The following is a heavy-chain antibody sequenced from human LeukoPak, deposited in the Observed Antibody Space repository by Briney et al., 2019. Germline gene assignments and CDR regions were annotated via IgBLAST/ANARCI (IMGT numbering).Heavy chain of an antibody. V-gene: IGHV1-69*13. CDR3: ARGTLTGTGSDY. J-gene: IGHJ4*02. D-gene: IGHD1/OR15-1a*01. CDR2: IIPIFGTA. CDR1: GGTFSSYA. Sequence: GASVKVSCKASGGTFSSYAISWVRQAPGQGLEWMGGIIPIFGTANYAQKFQGRVTITADESTSTAYMELSSLRSEDTAVYYCARGTLTGTGSDYWGQGTLVTVSS.